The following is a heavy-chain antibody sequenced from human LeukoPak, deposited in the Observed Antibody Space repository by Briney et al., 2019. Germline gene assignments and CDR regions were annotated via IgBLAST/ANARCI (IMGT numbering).Heavy chain of an antibody. CDR2: MNPDTGLT. D-gene: IGHD2-15*01. CDR3: AREDADCSGTCFHWFAP. J-gene: IGHJ5*02. CDR1: GYTFTTSD. V-gene: IGHV1-8*01. Sequence: ASVKVSCKASGYTFTTSDIHWVRQSPGQGLEWMGSMNPDTGLTGYAQKFQDRVTLTRDTTIATAYLELSSLKAEDTAVYFYAREDADCSGTCFHWFAPWGQGTLVTVSS.